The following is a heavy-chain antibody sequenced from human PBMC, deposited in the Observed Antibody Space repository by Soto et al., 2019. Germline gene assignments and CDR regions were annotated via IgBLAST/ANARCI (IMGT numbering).Heavy chain of an antibody. CDR3: ASPQYYYDSSGYYSPTGYFDY. Sequence: SVKVSCKASGGTFSSYAISWVRQAPGQGLEWMGGIIPIFGTANYAQKFQGRVTITADESTSTAYMELSSLRSEDTAVYYCASPQYYYDSSGYYSPTGYFDYWGQGTLVTVSS. D-gene: IGHD3-22*01. CDR1: GGTFSSYA. CDR2: IIPIFGTA. J-gene: IGHJ4*02. V-gene: IGHV1-69*13.